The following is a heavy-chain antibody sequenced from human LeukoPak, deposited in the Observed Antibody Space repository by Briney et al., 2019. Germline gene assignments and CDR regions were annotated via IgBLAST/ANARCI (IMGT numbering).Heavy chain of an antibody. CDR3: ARPAWSGVAGVLSAFDI. Sequence: SETLSLTCTVSGGSISSSSYYWGWIRQPPGKGLEWIGSIYYSGSTYYNPSLKSRVTISVDTSKNQFSLKLCSVTAADTAVYYCARPAWSGVAGVLSAFDIWGQGTMVTVSS. CDR2: IYYSGST. CDR1: GGSISSSSYY. J-gene: IGHJ3*02. V-gene: IGHV4-39*01. D-gene: IGHD6-19*01.